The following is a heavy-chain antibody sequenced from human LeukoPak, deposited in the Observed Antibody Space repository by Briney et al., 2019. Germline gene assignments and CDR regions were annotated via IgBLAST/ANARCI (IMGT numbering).Heavy chain of an antibody. CDR3: ARDRCSRTSCYTKTGRGYWFDP. CDR1: GFTFSSYS. Sequence: GGSLRLSCAASGFTFSSYSMNWVRQAPGKGLEWVSSISSSSSYIYYADSVKGRFTISRDNAKNSLYLQMNSLRAEDTAVYYCARDRCSRTSCYTKTGRGYWFDPWGQGTLVTVSS. V-gene: IGHV3-21*01. J-gene: IGHJ5*02. D-gene: IGHD2-2*01. CDR2: ISSSSSYI.